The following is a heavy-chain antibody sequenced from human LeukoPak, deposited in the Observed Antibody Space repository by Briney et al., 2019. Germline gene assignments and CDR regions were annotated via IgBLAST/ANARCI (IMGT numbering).Heavy chain of an antibody. D-gene: IGHD1-26*01. V-gene: IGHV3-23*01. CDR1: GFTFSFHA. CDR2: ISSAGSST. Sequence: GGSLRLSCAASGFTFSFHAMSWVRQAPGKGLQWVSTISSAGSSTDYADSVKGRLTISRDNSKNTLYLQMNSLRAEDTAVYYCAKSSGTYYPFNYWGQGTLVTVSS. CDR3: AKSSGTYYPFNY. J-gene: IGHJ4*02.